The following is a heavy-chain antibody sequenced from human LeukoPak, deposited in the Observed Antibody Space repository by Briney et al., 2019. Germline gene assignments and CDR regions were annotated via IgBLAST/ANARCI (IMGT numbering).Heavy chain of an antibody. CDR2: IIPIFGTA. CDR1: GYTFTSYD. J-gene: IGHJ6*03. V-gene: IGHV1-69*05. Sequence: ASVKVSCKASGYTFTSYDINWVRQAPGQGLEWMGGIIPIFGTANYAQKFQGRVTITTDESTSTAYMELSSLRSEDTAVYYCAREDYTLPSNYYYYMDVWGKGTTVTVSS. CDR3: AREDYTLPSNYYYYMDV. D-gene: IGHD3-3*01.